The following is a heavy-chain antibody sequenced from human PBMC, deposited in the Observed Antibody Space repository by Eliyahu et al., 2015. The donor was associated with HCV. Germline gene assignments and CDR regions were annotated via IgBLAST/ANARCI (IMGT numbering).Heavy chain of an antibody. J-gene: IGHJ5*02. Sequence: QVQLQESGPGLVKPSXTLSLTCTVXGXSXTTYYXGWIRQPPGKGPEWIGYIXYSGSTNYNPPLKXRVTISIDTSKNQFSLNLTSVTAADTAVYYCASGGGGIAVTGTGGWFDPWGQGTLVTVSS. D-gene: IGHD6-19*01. CDR3: ASGGGGIAVTGTGGWFDP. CDR1: GXSXTTYY. CDR2: IXYSGST. V-gene: IGHV4-59*01.